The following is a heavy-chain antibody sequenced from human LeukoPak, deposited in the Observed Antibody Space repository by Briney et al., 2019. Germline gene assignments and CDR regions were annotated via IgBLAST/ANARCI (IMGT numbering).Heavy chain of an antibody. CDR1: GFTFGDYA. V-gene: IGHV3-49*04. CDR3: TRDSGSGAFDY. CDR2: IRSKAHGGTT. D-gene: IGHD3-10*01. Sequence: GRSLRLSCTASGFTFGDYAMSWVRQAPGEGLECVGFIRSKAHGGTTEYAAAVKGRFTISRDDSKSIAYLQMNSLKTEDTAVYYCTRDSGSGAFDYWGQGTLVTVSS. J-gene: IGHJ4*02.